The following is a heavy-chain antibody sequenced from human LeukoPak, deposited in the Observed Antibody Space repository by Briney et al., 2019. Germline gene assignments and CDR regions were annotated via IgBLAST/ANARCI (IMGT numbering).Heavy chain of an antibody. CDR3: ARDDVVVPAAIELDY. Sequence: ASVKVSCKASGYTFTSYGISWVRQAPGQGLEWMGWISAYNGNTNYAQKLQGRVTMTTDTSTSTAYMELRSLRSDDTAVYYCARDDVVVPAAIELDYWGQGALVTVSS. D-gene: IGHD2-2*01. CDR2: ISAYNGNT. CDR1: GYTFTSYG. J-gene: IGHJ4*02. V-gene: IGHV1-18*01.